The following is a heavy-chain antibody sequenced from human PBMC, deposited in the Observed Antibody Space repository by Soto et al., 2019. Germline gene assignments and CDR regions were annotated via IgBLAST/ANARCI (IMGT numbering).Heavy chain of an antibody. CDR1: GYTFTSYG. D-gene: IGHD3-10*01. V-gene: IGHV1-18*01. Sequence: QVQLVQSGAEVKKPGASVKVSCKASGYTFTSYGITWVRQAPGQGLEWMGWISANNGNTNYAQKFQGRVTMTTDTSTTTLYMELRGLRSDDTAVYYCARVVVLRGVNWFDPWGQGTLVTVSS. CDR2: ISANNGNT. J-gene: IGHJ5*02. CDR3: ARVVVLRGVNWFDP.